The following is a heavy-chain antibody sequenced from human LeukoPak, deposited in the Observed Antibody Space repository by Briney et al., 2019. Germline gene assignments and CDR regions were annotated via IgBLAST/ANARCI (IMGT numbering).Heavy chain of an antibody. CDR2: IYHSGST. Sequence: SETLSLTCTVSGYSISSGYYWGWIRQPPGKGLEWIGSIYHSGSTYYNPSLKSRVTISVDTSKNQFSLKLSSVTAADTAVYYCAREPGYYDSSDGAFDIWGQGTTVTASS. CDR1: GYSISSGYY. D-gene: IGHD3-22*01. V-gene: IGHV4-38-2*02. J-gene: IGHJ3*02. CDR3: AREPGYYDSSDGAFDI.